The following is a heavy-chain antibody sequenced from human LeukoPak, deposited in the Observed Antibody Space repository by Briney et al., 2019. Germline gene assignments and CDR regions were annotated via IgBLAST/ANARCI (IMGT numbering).Heavy chain of an antibody. J-gene: IGHJ6*03. D-gene: IGHD6-13*01. CDR2: IIPIFGTA. V-gene: IGHV1-69*05. CDR1: GGTFSSYA. CDR3: ARGVAAAGTFYYYMDV. Sequence: SVKVSCKASGGTFSSYAISWVREAPGQGLEWMGGIIPIFGTANYAQKFQGRVTITTDESTSTAYMELSSLRSEDTAVYYCARGVAAAGTFYYYMDVWGKGTTVTVSS.